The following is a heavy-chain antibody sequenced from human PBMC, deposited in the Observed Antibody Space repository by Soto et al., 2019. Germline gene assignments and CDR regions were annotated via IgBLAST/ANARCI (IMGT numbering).Heavy chain of an antibody. CDR2: INHSGSA. D-gene: IGHD6-19*01. V-gene: IGHV4-34*01. CDR3: ARGLITGSHSSGGWYHFDS. CDR1: GESFSGYI. Sequence: QVQLQQSGAGLLKPSETLSLTCAVYGESFSGYIWTWIRQTPGKGLQWIGQINHSGSASYNPSLKRRATISVHTSTTQFALELSSATAADTAVYSWARGLITGSHSSGGWYHFDSWGQGTQVTVSP. J-gene: IGHJ4*02.